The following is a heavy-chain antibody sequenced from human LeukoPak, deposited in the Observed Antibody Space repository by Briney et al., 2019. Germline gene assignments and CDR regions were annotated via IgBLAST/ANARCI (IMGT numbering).Heavy chain of an antibody. CDR1: GFXFSSYG. CDR3: AKDSSYSSGWSNY. CDR2: ISYDGSNK. Sequence: PGGSLRLSCAASGFXFSSYGMHWVRQAPGKGLEWVAVISYDGSNKYYADSVKGRFTISRDNSKNTLYLQMNSLRAEDTAVYYCAKDSSYSSGWSNYWGQGTLVTVSS. D-gene: IGHD6-19*01. J-gene: IGHJ4*02. V-gene: IGHV3-30*18.